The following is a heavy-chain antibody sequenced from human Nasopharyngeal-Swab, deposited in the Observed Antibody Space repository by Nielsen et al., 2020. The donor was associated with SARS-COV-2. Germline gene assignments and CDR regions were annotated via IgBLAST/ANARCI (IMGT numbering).Heavy chain of an antibody. CDR1: GGSISSTSYY. D-gene: IGHD3-22*01. CDR2: IYYRGST. CDR3: AKSRIDMIVVALFDY. J-gene: IGHJ4*02. Sequence: SETLSLTCTVSGGSISSTSYYWGWIRQPPGKGLQWLGIIYYRGSTYYNPALKSRVTISVDTSKNQFFLKLNSVTAADTAVYYCAKSRIDMIVVALFDYWGQGTLATVSS. V-gene: IGHV4-39*01.